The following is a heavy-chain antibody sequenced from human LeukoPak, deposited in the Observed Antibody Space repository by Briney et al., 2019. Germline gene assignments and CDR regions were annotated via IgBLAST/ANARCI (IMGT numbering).Heavy chain of an antibody. Sequence: SETLPLTCTVSGGSISSYYWSWIRQPPGKGLEWIGYIYYSGSTNYNPSLKSRVTISIDTSKNQFSLNLSSVTAADTAVYYCARGASGYSYGWGQGTLVTVSS. CDR1: GGSISSYY. CDR3: ARGASGYSYG. J-gene: IGHJ4*02. D-gene: IGHD5-18*01. V-gene: IGHV4-59*01. CDR2: IYYSGST.